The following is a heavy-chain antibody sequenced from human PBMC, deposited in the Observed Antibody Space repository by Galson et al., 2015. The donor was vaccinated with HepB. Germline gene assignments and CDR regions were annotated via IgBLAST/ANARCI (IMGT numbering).Heavy chain of an antibody. Sequence: SLRLSCAASGFTFSSYAMHWVRQAPGKGLEWVAVISYDGSNKYYADSVKGRFTISRDNSKNTLYLQMNSLRAEDTAVYYCARERWGAVAGGLDYWGQGTLVTVSS. CDR3: ARERWGAVAGGLDY. CDR2: ISYDGSNK. J-gene: IGHJ4*02. D-gene: IGHD6-19*01. CDR1: GFTFSSYA. V-gene: IGHV3-30-3*01.